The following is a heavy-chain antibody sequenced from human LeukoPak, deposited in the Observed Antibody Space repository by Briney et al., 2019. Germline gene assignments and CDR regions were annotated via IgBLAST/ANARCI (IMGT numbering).Heavy chain of an antibody. CDR2: ISSSSYI. V-gene: IGHV3-21*01. CDR3: ARDSGGIAARRTAIDY. J-gene: IGHJ4*02. Sequence: GGSLRLSCAASGFTLSSYSMNWVRQAPGKGLEWVSSISSSSYIYYADSVKGRFTISRDNAKNSLYLQMNSLRAEDTAVYYCARDSGGIAARRTAIDYWSQGTLVTVSS. CDR1: GFTLSSYS. D-gene: IGHD6-6*01.